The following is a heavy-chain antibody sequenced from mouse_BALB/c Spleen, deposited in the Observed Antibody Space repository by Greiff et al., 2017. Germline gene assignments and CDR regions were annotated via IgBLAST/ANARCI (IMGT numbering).Heavy chain of an antibody. CDR3: ARWGTRADY. Sequence: VQLQQSGAELARPGASVKLSCKASGYTFTDYYINWVKQRTGQGLEWIGEIYPGSGNTYYNEKFRGKATLTADKSSSTAYMQLSSLTSEDSAVYFCARWGTRADYWGQGTTLTVSS. V-gene: IGHV1-77*01. J-gene: IGHJ2*01. CDR1: GYTFTDYY. D-gene: IGHD3-3*01. CDR2: IYPGSGNT.